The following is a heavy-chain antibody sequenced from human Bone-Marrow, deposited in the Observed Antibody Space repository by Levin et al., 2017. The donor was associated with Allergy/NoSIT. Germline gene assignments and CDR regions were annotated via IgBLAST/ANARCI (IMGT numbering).Heavy chain of an antibody. D-gene: IGHD3-3*02. V-gene: IGHV3-21*01. J-gene: IGHJ4*02. CDR3: ARDLSYSISTPLEAGKL. Sequence: GGSLRLSCAVSGFSFSRYSMNWVRQAPGKGLEWVASVSSSGDYTYYADSLKGRFTISRDNTKNSLFLQMNSLRVEDTAVYYCARDLSYSISTPLEAGKLWGQGTLVTVSS. CDR1: GFSFSRYS. CDR2: VSSSGDYT.